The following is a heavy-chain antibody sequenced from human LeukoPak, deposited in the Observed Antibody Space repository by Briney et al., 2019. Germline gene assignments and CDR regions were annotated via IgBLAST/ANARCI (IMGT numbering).Heavy chain of an antibody. CDR1: GFTFSSYA. Sequence: GGSLRLSCAASGFTFSSYAMSWARQAPGKGLEWVSAISGSGGSTYYADSVKGRFTISRDNSKNTLYLQLNSLRAEDTAVYYCAKTKSFSSSHFDYWGRGTLVTVSS. V-gene: IGHV3-23*01. CDR2: ISGSGGST. J-gene: IGHJ4*02. CDR3: AKTKSFSSSHFDY. D-gene: IGHD6-6*01.